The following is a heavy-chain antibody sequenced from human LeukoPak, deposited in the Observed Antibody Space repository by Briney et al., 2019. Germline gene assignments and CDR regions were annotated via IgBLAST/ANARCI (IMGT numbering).Heavy chain of an antibody. J-gene: IGHJ4*02. Sequence: GGSLRLSCAASGFTFSSFGMHWVRQAPDKGLEWVALTWSDGSDYFYPDSVKGRFTISRDNSKNTVYLQMNSLRDEDTAVYFCARDRGYCRGGRCYSNYFDLWGQGTLVTVSS. CDR1: GFTFSSFG. V-gene: IGHV3-33*01. D-gene: IGHD2-15*01. CDR3: ARDRGYCRGGRCYSNYFDL. CDR2: TWSDGSDY.